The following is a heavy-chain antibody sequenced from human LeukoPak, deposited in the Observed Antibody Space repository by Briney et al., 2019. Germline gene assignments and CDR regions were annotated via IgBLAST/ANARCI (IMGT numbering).Heavy chain of an antibody. D-gene: IGHD2-2*01. CDR2: IGGSGGST. CDR1: GFTFSSYA. Sequence: GGSLRLSCAASGFTFSSYAMGWVRQAPGKGLEWVSGIGGSGGSTYYADSVKGRFTISRDNSKNTLYLQMNSLRAEDTAVYYCARDLRSYCSSTSCFRDAFDIWGQGTMVTVSS. CDR3: ARDLRSYCSSTSCFRDAFDI. V-gene: IGHV3-23*01. J-gene: IGHJ3*02.